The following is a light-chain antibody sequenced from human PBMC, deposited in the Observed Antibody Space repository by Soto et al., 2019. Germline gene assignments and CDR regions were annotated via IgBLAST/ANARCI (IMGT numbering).Light chain of an antibody. J-gene: IGKJ4*01. V-gene: IGKV3-15*01. CDR2: GAT. CDR3: QQYNDWPPLT. Sequence: EIVMTQSPVTLSVSPGERATLSCRASQSVNSNLAGYQQKPGQAPSLLVYGATTRATGIPARFSGSGSGTEFTLTIRSLQSEDFAVYDCQQYNDWPPLTFGGGTKVEIK. CDR1: QSVNSN.